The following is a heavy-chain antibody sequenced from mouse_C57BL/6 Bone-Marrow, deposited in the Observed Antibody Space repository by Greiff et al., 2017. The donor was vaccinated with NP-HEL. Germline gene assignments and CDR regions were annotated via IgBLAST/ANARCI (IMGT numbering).Heavy chain of an antibody. Sequence: QVQLQQSGAELVMPGASVKLSCKASGYTFTSYWMHWVKQRPGQGLEWIGEIDPSDSYTNYNQKFKGKSTLTVDKSSSTAYMQLSSLTSEDSAVYYCARGIYYYGSSPPYWYFDVWGTGTTVTVSS. D-gene: IGHD1-1*01. V-gene: IGHV1-69*01. CDR3: ARGIYYYGSSPPYWYFDV. J-gene: IGHJ1*03. CDR2: IDPSDSYT. CDR1: GYTFTSYW.